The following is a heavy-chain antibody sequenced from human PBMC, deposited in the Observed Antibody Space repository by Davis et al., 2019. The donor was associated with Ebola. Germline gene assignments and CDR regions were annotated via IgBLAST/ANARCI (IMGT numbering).Heavy chain of an antibody. V-gene: IGHV1-24*01. CDR2: FDPEDGRI. Sequence: AASVTVSRKVSGYTFTKLSIHWVRQTPGEGLEWMGGFDPEDGRIIYAQRFSGRVTMTEDTSAGTAYMELSSLRSDDTAVYYCAKMRCTDDLCPLHKLVGYYFDYWGQGTLVTVSS. J-gene: IGHJ4*02. D-gene: IGHD2-8*01. CDR3: AKMRCTDDLCPLHKLVGYYFDY. CDR1: GYTFTKLS.